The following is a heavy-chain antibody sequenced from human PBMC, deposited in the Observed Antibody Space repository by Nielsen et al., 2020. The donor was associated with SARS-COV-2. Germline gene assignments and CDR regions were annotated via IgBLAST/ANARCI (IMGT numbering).Heavy chain of an antibody. Sequence: GSLRLSCTVSGGSISSSSYYWGWIRQPPGKGLEWIGSIYYSGSTYYNPSLKSRVTISVDTSKNQFSLKLSSVTAADTAVYYCARWENWFDPWGQGTLVTVSS. CDR2: IYYSGST. V-gene: IGHV4-39*01. CDR3: ARWENWFDP. D-gene: IGHD1-26*01. CDR1: GGSISSSSYY. J-gene: IGHJ5*02.